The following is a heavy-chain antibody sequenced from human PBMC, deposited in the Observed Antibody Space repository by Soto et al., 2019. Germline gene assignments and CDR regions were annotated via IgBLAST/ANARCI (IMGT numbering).Heavy chain of an antibody. CDR3: TLQRWLQLRYYYYYGMDV. J-gene: IGHJ6*02. Sequence: SETLSLTCTVSGGSISGSIYYWVWIRQPPGKVLEWIGSIYYSGSTYYNPSLKSRVTISVDTSKNQFSLKLSSVTAADTAVYYCTLQRWLQLRYYYYYGMDVWGQGTTVTVSS. CDR2: IYYSGST. V-gene: IGHV4-39*01. CDR1: GGSISGSIYY. D-gene: IGHD5-12*01.